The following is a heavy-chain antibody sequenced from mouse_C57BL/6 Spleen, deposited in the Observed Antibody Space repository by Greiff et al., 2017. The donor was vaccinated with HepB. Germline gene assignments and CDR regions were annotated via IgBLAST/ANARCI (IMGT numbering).Heavy chain of an antibody. CDR1: GFTFSDYG. J-gene: IGHJ3*01. Sequence: EVKLMESGGGLVKPGGSLKLSCAASGFTFSDYGMHWVRQAPEKGLEWVAYISSGSSTIYYVDTVKGRFTISRDNAKNTLFLQMTSLRSEDTAMYYCAGTAWFAYWGQGTLVTVSA. V-gene: IGHV5-17*01. D-gene: IGHD4-1*01. CDR2: ISSGSSTI. CDR3: AGTAWFAY.